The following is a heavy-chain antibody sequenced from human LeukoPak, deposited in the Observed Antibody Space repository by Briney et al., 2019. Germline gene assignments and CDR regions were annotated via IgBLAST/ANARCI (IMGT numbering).Heavy chain of an antibody. Sequence: ASVKVSCEASGYTFTSYYIHWVRQAPGQGLEWMGIINPSGGSTSYAQKFQGRVTMTRDTSTSTVYMELSSLRSEDTAVYYCATDSSGYYLFDYWGQGTLVTVSS. D-gene: IGHD3-22*01. CDR1: GYTFTSYY. V-gene: IGHV1-46*03. CDR3: ATDSSGYYLFDY. CDR2: INPSGGST. J-gene: IGHJ4*02.